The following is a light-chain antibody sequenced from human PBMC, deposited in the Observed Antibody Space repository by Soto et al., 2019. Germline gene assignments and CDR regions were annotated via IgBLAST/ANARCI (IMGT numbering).Light chain of an antibody. CDR1: SNDIVAFNY. J-gene: IGLJ3*02. CDR3: SSYTTSNTWV. V-gene: IGLV2-14*01. CDR2: GVS. Sequence: QSVLTQPASVSGSPGQSITISCNGSSNDIVAFNYVSWYRQPPGEAPKVLIRGVSYRPSGVSIRFSGSKSDNTASLSISGLQAEDEAHYYCSSYTTSNTWVFGGGTKVTVL.